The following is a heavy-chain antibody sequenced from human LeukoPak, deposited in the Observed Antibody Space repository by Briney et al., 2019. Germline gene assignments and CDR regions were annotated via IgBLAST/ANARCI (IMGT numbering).Heavy chain of an antibody. V-gene: IGHV4-39*01. D-gene: IGHD1-26*01. CDR1: GGSISSSSYY. J-gene: IGHJ6*03. Sequence: SETLSLTCTVSGGSISSSSYYWGWIRQPPGKGLAWIGSIYYSGSTYYNPSLKSRVTISVDTSKNQFSLKLSSVTAADTAVYYCARQGACSSGSYCHYYYYYMDVWGKGTTVTISS. CDR2: IYYSGST. CDR3: ARQGACSSGSYCHYYYYYMDV.